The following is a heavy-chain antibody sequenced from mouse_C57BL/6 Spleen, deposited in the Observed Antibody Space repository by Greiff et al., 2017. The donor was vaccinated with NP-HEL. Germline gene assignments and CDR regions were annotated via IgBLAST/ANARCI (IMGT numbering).Heavy chain of an antibody. J-gene: IGHJ2*01. Sequence: VQLVESGAELVRPGASVKLSCKASGYTFTDYYINWVKQRPGQGLEWIARIYPGSGNTYYNEKFKGKATLTAEKSSSTAYMQLSSLTSEDSAVYFCATSGYWGQGTTLTVSS. CDR2: IYPGSGNT. CDR3: ATSGY. V-gene: IGHV1-76*01. CDR1: GYTFTDYY.